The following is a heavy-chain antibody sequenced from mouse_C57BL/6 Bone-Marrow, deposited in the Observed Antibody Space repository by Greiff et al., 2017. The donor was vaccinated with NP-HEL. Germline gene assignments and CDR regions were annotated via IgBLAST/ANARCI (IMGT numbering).Heavy chain of an antibody. CDR1: GFTFTDYG. CDR3: ARSDYGSSWSFDV. CDR2: ISNLAYSI. D-gene: IGHD1-1*01. V-gene: IGHV5-15*01. J-gene: IGHJ1*03. Sequence: EVQGVESGGGLVQPGGSLKLSCAASGFTFTDYGMAWVRQAPRKGPEWVAFISNLAYSIYYADTVTGRFTFSRENAKNTQYLEMSSLRSENTAMYDGARSDYGSSWSFDVWGRGTTVTVSS.